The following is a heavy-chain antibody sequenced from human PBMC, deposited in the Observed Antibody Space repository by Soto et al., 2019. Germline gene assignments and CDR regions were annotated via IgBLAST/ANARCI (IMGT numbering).Heavy chain of an antibody. CDR1: GGSISSYY. D-gene: IGHD6-13*01. CDR2: VYYSGST. V-gene: IGHV4-59*01. Sequence: SETLCLTCTVSGGSISSYYWSWIRQPPGKGLEWIGYVYYSGSTNYNPSLKSRVTISVDTSNNQFSPKLSSVTAADTAIYYCARAYSSSWYSLDFWGQGTLVTVSS. CDR3: ARAYSSSWYSLDF. J-gene: IGHJ4*02.